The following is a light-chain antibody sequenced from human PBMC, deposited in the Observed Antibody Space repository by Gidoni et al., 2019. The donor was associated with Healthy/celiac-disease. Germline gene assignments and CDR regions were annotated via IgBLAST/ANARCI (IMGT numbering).Light chain of an antibody. CDR3: QQYNNWHFT. CDR1: QSVSSN. CDR2: GAS. Sequence: EIVMTQSPATLSVSPGERATLSCRASQSVSSNLAWYQQKPGQAPRLLIYGASTRATGIPASFSGSGSGTEFTLTISSLQSEDFAVYYCQQYNNWHFTFGPGTKVDIK. V-gene: IGKV3-15*01. J-gene: IGKJ3*01.